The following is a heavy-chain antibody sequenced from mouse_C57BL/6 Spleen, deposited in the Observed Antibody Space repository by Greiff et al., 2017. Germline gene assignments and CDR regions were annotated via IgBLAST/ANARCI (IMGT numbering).Heavy chain of an antibody. V-gene: IGHV14-1*01. CDR1: GFNIKDYY. D-gene: IGHD1-1*01. CDR2: IDPEDGDT. CDR3: TTNYYGSSYGYFDV. Sequence: EVQLQESGAELVRPGASVKLSCTASGFNIKDYYMHWVKQRPEQGLEWIGRIDPEDGDTAYAPKFQGKATMTADTSSNTAYLQLRSLTSEDTAVYYCTTNYYGSSYGYFDVWGTGTTVTVSS. J-gene: IGHJ1*03.